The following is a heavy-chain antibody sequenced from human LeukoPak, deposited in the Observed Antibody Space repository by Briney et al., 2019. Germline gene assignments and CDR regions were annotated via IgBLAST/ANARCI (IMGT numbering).Heavy chain of an antibody. CDR2: IKQDGSEK. V-gene: IGHV3-7*01. D-gene: IGHD3-22*01. Sequence: PGGSLRLSCAASGFTFSSYWMSWVRQAPGKGLEWVANIKQDGSEKYYVDSVKGRFTISRDNSKNTLSLQMTSLRAEDTAVYYCAKDGLRGTMILGVIPPYYMDVWGKGTTVTISS. J-gene: IGHJ6*03. CDR3: AKDGLRGTMILGVIPPYYMDV. CDR1: GFTFSSYW.